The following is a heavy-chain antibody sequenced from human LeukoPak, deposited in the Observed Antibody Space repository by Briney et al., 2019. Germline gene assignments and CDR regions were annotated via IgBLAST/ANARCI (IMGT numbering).Heavy chain of an antibody. CDR1: GFTFDDYG. CDR3: ARDTSCWYEWDH. CDR2: INWNGGST. V-gene: IGHV3-20*04. Sequence: PGGSLRLSCAASGFTFDDYGMSWVRQAPGKGLEWVSCINWNGGSTGYADSVKGRFTISRDNAKNSLYLQMNSLRAEDTALYYCARDTSCWYEWDHWGQGTLVTVSS. D-gene: IGHD6-19*01. J-gene: IGHJ4*02.